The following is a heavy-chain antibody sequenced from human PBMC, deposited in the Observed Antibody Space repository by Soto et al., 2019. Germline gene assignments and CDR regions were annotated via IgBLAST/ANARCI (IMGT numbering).Heavy chain of an antibody. CDR3: ARGDRGAFDL. Sequence: EVQLVESGGGLVQPGESLRLSCAASGFKFSYYLMHLVRQTPGKGLLWVSHIHNDGSRTTYADSVKGRFTISRDNARKTVYLQMNRLRDDDTAVYYCARGDRGAFDLWGQGKAVTVSS. CDR1: GFKFSYYL. CDR2: IHNDGSRT. V-gene: IGHV3-74*03. D-gene: IGHD1-26*01. J-gene: IGHJ3*01.